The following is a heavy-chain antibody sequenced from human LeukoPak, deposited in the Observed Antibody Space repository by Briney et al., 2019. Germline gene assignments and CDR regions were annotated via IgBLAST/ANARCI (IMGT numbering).Heavy chain of an antibody. Sequence: GASVKVSCKASGYTFTGYYMHWVRQAPGQGLEWMGWINPNSGGTNYAQKFQGRVTITRNTSISTAYMELSSLRSEDTAVYYCARRASSNGGYWEGGGLSDYWGQGTLVTVSS. CDR1: GYTFTGYY. V-gene: IGHV1-2*02. D-gene: IGHD5-12*01. CDR3: ARRASSNGGYWEGGGLSDY. J-gene: IGHJ4*02. CDR2: INPNSGGT.